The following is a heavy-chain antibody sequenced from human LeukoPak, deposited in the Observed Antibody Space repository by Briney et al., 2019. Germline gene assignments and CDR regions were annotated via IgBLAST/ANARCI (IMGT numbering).Heavy chain of an antibody. CDR2: IYHSGST. Sequence: SETLSLTCTVSGYSISSGYYWGWIRQPPGKGLEWIGSIYHSGSTYYNPSLKSRVTISVDTSKNQFSLKLSSVTAEDTAVYYCARGPRGSTRRAFAYWGQGTLVTVSS. D-gene: IGHD6-13*01. CDR3: ARGPRGSTRRAFAY. V-gene: IGHV4-38-2*02. CDR1: GYSISSGYY. J-gene: IGHJ4*02.